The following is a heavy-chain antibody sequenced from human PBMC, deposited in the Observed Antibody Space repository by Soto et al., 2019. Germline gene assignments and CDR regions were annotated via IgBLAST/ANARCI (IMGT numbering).Heavy chain of an antibody. V-gene: IGHV3-33*01. Sequence: ESGGGVVQPGRSLRLSCAASGFTFSSYGMHWVRQAPGKGLEWVAVIWYDGSNKYYGDSVKGRFTISRDNSKNTVYLQMNSLRAEDTGVHYCARGIDYRDYAVDYWGQGILVTVSS. CDR2: IWYDGSNK. CDR1: GFTFSSYG. J-gene: IGHJ4*02. CDR3: ARGIDYRDYAVDY. D-gene: IGHD4-17*01.